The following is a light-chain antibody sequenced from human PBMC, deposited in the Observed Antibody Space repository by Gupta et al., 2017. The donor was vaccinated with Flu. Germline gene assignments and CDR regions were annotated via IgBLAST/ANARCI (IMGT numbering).Light chain of an antibody. J-gene: IGKJ4*01. CDR1: QNIGNNY. CDR2: GAS. CDR3: QQYGNSLT. Sequence: IALTQPPGTLPLSPGERATLSCRASQNIGNNYLAWYQQKPGQALRLLISGASSRATGSPDRFRGSGSGTDFTRTINRLEPEDSAGFYCQQYGNSLTFGGGTKVVIK. V-gene: IGKV3-20*01.